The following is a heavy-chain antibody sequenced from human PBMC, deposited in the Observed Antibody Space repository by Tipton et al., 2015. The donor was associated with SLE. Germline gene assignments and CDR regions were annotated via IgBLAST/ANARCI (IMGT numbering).Heavy chain of an antibody. D-gene: IGHD3-10*01. CDR1: GGSISSSSYY. Sequence: TLSLTCTVSGGSISSSSYYWGWIRQPPGKGLEWIGRIYYSGSSYYNPSLKSRVTISVDTSKNQFSLKLSSVTAADTAVYYCARASRGRVSTPDNLLRPGARFDYWGQGTLTTVSS. V-gene: IGHV4-39*07. CDR3: ARASRGRVSTPDNLLRPGARFDY. CDR2: IYYSGSS. J-gene: IGHJ4*02.